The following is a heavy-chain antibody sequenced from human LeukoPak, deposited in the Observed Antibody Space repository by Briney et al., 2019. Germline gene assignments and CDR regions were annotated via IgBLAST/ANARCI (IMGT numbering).Heavy chain of an antibody. CDR2: VDPEDGET. J-gene: IGHJ4*02. V-gene: IGHV1-69-2*01. Sequence: ASVKISCKVSGYTFIDYYMHWVQQAPGKGLEWMGLVDPEDGETIYAEKFQGRVTITADTSTDTAYMELSSLRSEDTAVYYCAGGDYFGGNYWGQGTLVTVSS. D-gene: IGHD4-17*01. CDR3: AGGDYFGGNY. CDR1: GYTFIDYY.